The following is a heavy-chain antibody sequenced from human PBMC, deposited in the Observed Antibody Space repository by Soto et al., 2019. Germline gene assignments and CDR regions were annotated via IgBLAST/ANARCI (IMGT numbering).Heavy chain of an antibody. Sequence: PGGSLRLSCAASGFTFSSYAMSWVRQAPGKGLEWVSAISGSGGSTYYADSVKGRFTISRDNSKNTLYLQMNSLRADDTAVYHCAKGSGSSSFKKGEFDYWGQGTLVTVSS. CDR2: ISGSGGST. J-gene: IGHJ4*02. V-gene: IGHV3-23*01. CDR3: AKGSGSSSFKKGEFDY. CDR1: GFTFSSYA. D-gene: IGHD1-26*01.